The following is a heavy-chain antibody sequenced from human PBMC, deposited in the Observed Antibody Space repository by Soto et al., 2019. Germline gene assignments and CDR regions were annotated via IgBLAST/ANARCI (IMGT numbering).Heavy chain of an antibody. Sequence: QVQLVQSGAEVRKPGSSVKVSCKASGDTFSFYTINWVRQAPGLGLEWMGRVNPIVSMSNYAQKFQGRVTITADNSTNTASMQLSSLRSEDTAIYYCTASYGSGYRAFDYWGQGALVTVSS. CDR1: GDTFSFYT. CDR3: TASYGSGYRAFDY. CDR2: VNPIVSMS. D-gene: IGHD3-10*01. V-gene: IGHV1-69*02. J-gene: IGHJ4*02.